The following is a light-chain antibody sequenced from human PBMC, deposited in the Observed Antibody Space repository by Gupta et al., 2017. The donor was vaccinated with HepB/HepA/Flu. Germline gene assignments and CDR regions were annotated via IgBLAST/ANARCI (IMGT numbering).Light chain of an antibody. J-gene: IGLJ2*01. Sequence: HSALTHLVSVSGCPGQSNIISCTGTSSDVGGFDYVSWYQQYPGKAPKVMIYDVSNRPSGVSNRFSGSRSGNTASLAISGRQAEDEADYYCSSYTSGSTLVVFGGGTKLTVL. CDR3: SSYTSGSTLVV. CDR1: SSDVGGFDY. CDR2: DVS. V-gene: IGLV2-14*01.